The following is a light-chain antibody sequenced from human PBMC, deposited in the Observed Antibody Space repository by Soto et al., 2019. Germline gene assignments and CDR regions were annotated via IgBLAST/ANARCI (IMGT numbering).Light chain of an antibody. V-gene: IGKV1-9*01. Sequence: DIQLTQSPSFLSASVGDRVTITCRASQGISSYLAWYQQKPWKAPKLLIYAASTLQSGVPSRFSGSGSGTEFTLTISSLQPEDFATYYCQQLNSYPLTFGGGTKVDIK. CDR2: AAS. CDR3: QQLNSYPLT. CDR1: QGISSY. J-gene: IGKJ4*01.